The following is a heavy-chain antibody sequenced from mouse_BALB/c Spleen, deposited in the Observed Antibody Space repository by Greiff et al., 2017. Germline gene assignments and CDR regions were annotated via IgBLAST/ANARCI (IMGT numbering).Heavy chain of an antibody. CDR3: ARASSVYAMDY. V-gene: IGHV1-63*02. Sequence: QVQLQQSGAELVRPGTSVKISCKASGYTFTNYWLGWVKQRPGHGLEWIGDIYPGGGYTNYNEKFKGKATLTADTSSSTAYMQLSSLTSEDSAVYFCARASSVYAMDYWGQGTSVTVSS. D-gene: IGHD3-1*01. J-gene: IGHJ4*01. CDR1: GYTFTNYW. CDR2: IYPGGGYT.